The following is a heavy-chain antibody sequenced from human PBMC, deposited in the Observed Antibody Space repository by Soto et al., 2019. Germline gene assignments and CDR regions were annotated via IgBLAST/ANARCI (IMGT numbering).Heavy chain of an antibody. J-gene: IGHJ6*02. D-gene: IGHD2-2*01. V-gene: IGHV4-61*01. CDR3: AREGYCSSTSCPYYYYGMDV. CDR1: GGSVSSGSYY. CDR2: IYYSGST. Sequence: SETLSLTCTVSGGSVSSGSYYWSWIRQPPGRGLEWIGYIYYSGSTNYNPSLKSRVTISVDTSKNQFSLKLSSVTAADTAVYYCAREGYCSSTSCPYYYYGMDVWGQGTTVTVS.